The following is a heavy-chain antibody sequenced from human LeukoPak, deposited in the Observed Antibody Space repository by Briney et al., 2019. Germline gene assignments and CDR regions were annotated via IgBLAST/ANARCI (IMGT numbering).Heavy chain of an antibody. D-gene: IGHD6-13*01. V-gene: IGHV1-8*01. J-gene: IGHJ6*02. CDR3: ARRYRSSWYYYYGMVV. CDR2: MNPNSGNT. CDR1: GYTFTSYD. Sequence: GASVKVSCKASGYTFTSYDINWGRQATGQGPEWMGWMNPNSGNTGYAQKFQGRVTMTRNTSISTAYMQLSSLRSEDTAVYYCARRYRSSWYYYYGMVVWGQGTTVTVSS.